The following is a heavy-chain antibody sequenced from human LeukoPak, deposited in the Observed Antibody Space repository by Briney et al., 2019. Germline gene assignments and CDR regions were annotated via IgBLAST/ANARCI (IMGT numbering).Heavy chain of an antibody. V-gene: IGHV4-31*03. D-gene: IGHD2-21*02. Sequence: SETLSLTCTVSGGSISSGGYSWSWIRQHPGKGLEWIGYIYYSGSTYYNPSLKSRVTISVDTSKNQFSLKLSSVTAADTAVYYCARAGLLYDYWGQGTLVTVSS. CDR2: IYYSGST. J-gene: IGHJ4*02. CDR1: GGSISSGGYS. CDR3: ARAGLLYDY.